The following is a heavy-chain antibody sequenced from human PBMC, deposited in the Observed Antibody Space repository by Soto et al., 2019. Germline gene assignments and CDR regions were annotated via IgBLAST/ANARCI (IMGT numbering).Heavy chain of an antibody. Sequence: SVKVSCKASGGTFSSYAISWVRQAPGQGLEWMGGIIPIFGTANYAQKFQGRVTITADESTSTAYMELSSLRSEDTAVYYCARVGKRWCRDYYGMDVWGQGTTVTVSS. CDR2: IIPIFGTA. V-gene: IGHV1-69*13. D-gene: IGHD2-8*01. CDR3: ARVGKRWCRDYYGMDV. CDR1: GGTFSSYA. J-gene: IGHJ6*02.